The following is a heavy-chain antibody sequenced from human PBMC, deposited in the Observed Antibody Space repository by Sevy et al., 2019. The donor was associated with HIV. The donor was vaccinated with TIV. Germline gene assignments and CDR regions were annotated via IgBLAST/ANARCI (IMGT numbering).Heavy chain of an antibody. Sequence: QASETLSLTCTVSGGSVSSSDYYWSWIRQPPGKGLQWVGYIYYSGGTYYNPFLNSRVSMSVDTSKNQFSLKLSSVTAADTAVYYCASKRGYSSGPFDYWGQGTLVTVSS. D-gene: IGHD5-18*01. CDR3: ASKRGYSSGPFDY. CDR2: IYYSGGT. V-gene: IGHV4-30-4*01. J-gene: IGHJ4*02. CDR1: GGSVSSSDYY.